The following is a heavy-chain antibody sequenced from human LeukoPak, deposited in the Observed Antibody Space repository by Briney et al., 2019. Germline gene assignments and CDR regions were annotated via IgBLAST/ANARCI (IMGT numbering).Heavy chain of an antibody. Sequence: GGSLRLSCAASGFTFSSYSMNWVRQAPGKGLEWVSSISRSSSYIYYADSVKGRFTISRDNAKNSLYLQMNSLRAEDTAVYYCAREGYYYDSSGYYYGGALDYWGQGTLVTVSS. V-gene: IGHV3-21*01. J-gene: IGHJ4*02. CDR3: AREGYYYDSSGYYYGGALDY. D-gene: IGHD3-22*01. CDR1: GFTFSSYS. CDR2: ISRSSSYI.